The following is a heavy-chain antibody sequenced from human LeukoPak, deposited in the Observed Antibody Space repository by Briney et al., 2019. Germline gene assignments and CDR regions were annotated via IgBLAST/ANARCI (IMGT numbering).Heavy chain of an antibody. V-gene: IGHV4-39*07. CDR3: ASSLCSSTSCYGLYYYYMDV. CDR1: GGSISSSSYY. CDR2: IYYSGST. Sequence: KPSETLSLTCTVSGGSISSSSYYWGWIRQPPGKGLEWIGSIYYSGSTYYNPSLKSRVTISVDTSKNQFSLKLGSVTAADTAVYCCASSLCSSTSCYGLYYYYMDVWGKGTTVTVSS. D-gene: IGHD2-2*01. J-gene: IGHJ6*03.